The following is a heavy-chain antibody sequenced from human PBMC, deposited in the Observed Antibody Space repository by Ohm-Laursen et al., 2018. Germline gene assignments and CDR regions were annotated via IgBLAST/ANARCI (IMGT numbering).Heavy chain of an antibody. CDR2: ISSSSSYI. CDR3: ARRYDYSNNLHYYYGMDV. J-gene: IGHJ6*02. Sequence: SLRLSCAASGFTFSSYSMNWVRQAPGKGLEWVSSISSSSSYIYYADSVKGRFTISRDNAKNSLHLQMNSLRAEDTAVYYCARRYDYSNNLHYYYGMDVWGQGTTVTVSS. CDR1: GFTFSSYS. V-gene: IGHV3-21*01. D-gene: IGHD4-11*01.